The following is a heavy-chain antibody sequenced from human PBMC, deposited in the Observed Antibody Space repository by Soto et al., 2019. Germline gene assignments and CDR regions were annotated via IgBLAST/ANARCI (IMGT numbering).Heavy chain of an antibody. J-gene: IGHJ6*02. CDR2: ISGSGDNT. CDR1: GFTFSSFA. Sequence: GGSLRLSCAASGFTFSSFAMSWVRQAPGKGLEWVSIISGSGDNTYHADSVKGRFTISRDNAKSSLYLQMNSLRPEDTAVYYCARDLARDTAMEDYYHYGMDVWGQGTTVTVSS. D-gene: IGHD5-18*01. CDR3: ARDLARDTAMEDYYHYGMDV. V-gene: IGHV3-23*01.